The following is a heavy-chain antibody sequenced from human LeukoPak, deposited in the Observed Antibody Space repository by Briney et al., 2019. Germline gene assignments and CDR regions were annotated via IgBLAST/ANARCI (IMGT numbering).Heavy chain of an antibody. D-gene: IGHD1-26*01. V-gene: IGHV4-39*01. CDR1: GGSISSSGDY. J-gene: IGHJ5*02. CDR3: ARHEYSGSYYGLSWFDP. CDR2: IYYSGST. Sequence: SETLSLTCTVSGGSISSSGDYWGWIRQPPGKGLEWIASIYYSGSTYYNPSLKSRVTISVDTSKNQLSLKLSSLTSADTAVYYCARHEYSGSYYGLSWFDPWGQGTLVTVSS.